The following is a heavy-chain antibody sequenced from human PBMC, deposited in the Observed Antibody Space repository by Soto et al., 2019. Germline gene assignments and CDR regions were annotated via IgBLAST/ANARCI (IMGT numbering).Heavy chain of an antibody. Sequence: ASVKVSCKASGYTFTSYGISWVRQAPGQGLEWMGWISAYNGNTNYAQKLQGRVTMTTDTSTSTAYMELRSLRSDDTAVYYCARDLNSYSSSWYDYWGQGTLVTVSS. CDR1: GYTFTSYG. CDR2: ISAYNGNT. V-gene: IGHV1-18*04. D-gene: IGHD6-13*01. J-gene: IGHJ4*02. CDR3: ARDLNSYSSSWYDY.